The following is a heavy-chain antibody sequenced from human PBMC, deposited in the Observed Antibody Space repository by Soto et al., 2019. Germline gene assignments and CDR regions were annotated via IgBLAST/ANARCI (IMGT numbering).Heavy chain of an antibody. CDR1: GFTFTSSA. V-gene: IGHV1-58*01. J-gene: IGHJ3*02. Sequence: QMQLVQSGPEVKKPGTSVKVSCKASGFTFTSSAVQWVRQARGQRLEWIGWIVVGSGNTNYAQKFQERVTITRDMSTSTAYMELSSLRSEDTAVYYCAALQVGATGPEAFDIWGQGTMVTVSS. CDR2: IVVGSGNT. D-gene: IGHD1-26*01. CDR3: AALQVGATGPEAFDI.